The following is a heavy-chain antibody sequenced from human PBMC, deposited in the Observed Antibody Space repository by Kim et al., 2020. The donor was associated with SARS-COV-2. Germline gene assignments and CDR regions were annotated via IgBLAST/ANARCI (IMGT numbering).Heavy chain of an antibody. CDR3: AKADRQWLDNYMDV. CDR1: GFTFSSYA. J-gene: IGHJ6*03. V-gene: IGHV3-23*01. Sequence: GGSLRLSCAASGFTFSSYAMSWVRQTPGKGLEWVSAISGSGGGTFYADSVKGRFTISRDNAKNTLPLQMNSLRAEDTAVYYCAKADRQWLDNYMDVWGKG. CDR2: ISGSGGGT. D-gene: IGHD6-19*01.